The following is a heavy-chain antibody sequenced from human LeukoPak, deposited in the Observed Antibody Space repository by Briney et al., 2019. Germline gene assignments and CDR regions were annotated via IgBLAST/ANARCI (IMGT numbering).Heavy chain of an antibody. CDR2: IKSDGDST. V-gene: IGHV3-74*01. CDR1: GLTFSSYW. J-gene: IGHJ4*02. CDR3: AGDQGDSYFDY. Sequence: GGSLRLSCAASGLTFSSYWMHWVRQAPGKGLVWVSRIKSDGDSTNYADSVKGRFTISRDNAKNTLYLQMNSLRAEDTAVYYCAGDQGDSYFDYWGQGTLVTVSS. D-gene: IGHD3-3*01.